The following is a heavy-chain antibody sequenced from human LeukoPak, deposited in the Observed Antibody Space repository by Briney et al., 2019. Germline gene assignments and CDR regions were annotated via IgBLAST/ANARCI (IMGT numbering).Heavy chain of an antibody. CDR2: LNGGRT. Sequence: GGSPRLSCVASGFTFSNYAMSWVRQAPGKGLEWIAALNGGRTFFQDSVRGRFTISRDNSKNTLYLQLNSLRGDDTAVYYCVKEVTGYGYFDYWGRGTLVTVSS. V-gene: IGHV3-23*01. CDR3: VKEVTGYGYFDY. D-gene: IGHD2-2*03. CDR1: GFTFSNYA. J-gene: IGHJ4*02.